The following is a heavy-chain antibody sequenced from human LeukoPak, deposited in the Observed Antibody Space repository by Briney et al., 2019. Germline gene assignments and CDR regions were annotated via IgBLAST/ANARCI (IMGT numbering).Heavy chain of an antibody. CDR1: GGSISSCGYY. V-gene: IGHV4-31*03. Sequence: SETLSLTCTVSGGSISSCGYYWSRIRQHPGKGLEWIGYIYYSGSTYYNPSLKSRVTISVDTSKNQFSLKLSSVTAADTAVYYCARENYFDKWGRGTLVTVSS. J-gene: IGHJ4*02. CDR3: ARENYFDK. CDR2: IYYSGST.